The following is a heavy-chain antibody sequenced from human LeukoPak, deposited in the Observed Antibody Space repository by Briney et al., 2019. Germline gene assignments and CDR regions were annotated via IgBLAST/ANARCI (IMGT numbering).Heavy chain of an antibody. J-gene: IGHJ5*02. CDR3: ARVEYYYDSSGYSNWFDP. V-gene: IGHV4-4*07. Sequence: SETLSLTCTVSGGSISSYYWSWIRQPAGKGLEWIGRIYTSGSTNYNPSLKSRVTISVDKSKNQFSLKLSSETAADTAVYYCARVEYYYDSSGYSNWFDPWGQGTLVTVSS. D-gene: IGHD3-22*01. CDR1: GGSISSYY. CDR2: IYTSGST.